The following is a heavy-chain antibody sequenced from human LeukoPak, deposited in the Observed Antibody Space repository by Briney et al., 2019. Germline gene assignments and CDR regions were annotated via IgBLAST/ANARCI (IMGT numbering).Heavy chain of an antibody. D-gene: IGHD1-26*01. V-gene: IGHV1-2*02. J-gene: IGHJ4*02. Sequence: GASVKVSCKASGGTFSSYAISWVRQAPGQGLEWMGWINPNSGGTNYAQKFQGRVTMTRDTSISTAYMELSRLRSDDTAVYYCARVIVGATLTFDYWGQGTLVTVSS. CDR3: ARVIVGATLTFDY. CDR2: INPNSGGT. CDR1: GGTFSSYA.